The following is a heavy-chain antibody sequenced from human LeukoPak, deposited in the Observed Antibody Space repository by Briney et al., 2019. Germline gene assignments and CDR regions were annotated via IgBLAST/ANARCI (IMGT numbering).Heavy chain of an antibody. CDR2: ITSSSSTI. V-gene: IGHV3-48*02. CDR1: GFTFSTYT. CDR3: TRVGYIDEGIDY. Sequence: GGPLRLSCAASGFTFSTYTMTWFRQAQGKGLEWLSYITSSSSTIYYADSVKGRFTISRDNAKNSLYLQMNSLRDEDTAIYYCTRVGYIDEGIDYWGQGTLVTVSS. D-gene: IGHD5-24*01. J-gene: IGHJ4*02.